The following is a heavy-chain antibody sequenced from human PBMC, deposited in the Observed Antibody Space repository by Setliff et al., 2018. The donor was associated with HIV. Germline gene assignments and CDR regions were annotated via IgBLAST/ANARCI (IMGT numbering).Heavy chain of an antibody. J-gene: IGHJ4*02. Sequence: SVKVSCKVSGGTFSDYAVTWVRQAPGQGLEWMGGVIPVFGTGNYAQKFQGRVTITTDESTRTAYMELRSLRSEDTAVYYCAREGFPGFGVYYFDSWGQGLPVTVSS. CDR3: AREGFPGFGVYYFDS. CDR2: VIPVFGTG. CDR1: GGTFSDYA. D-gene: IGHD3-16*01. V-gene: IGHV1-69*05.